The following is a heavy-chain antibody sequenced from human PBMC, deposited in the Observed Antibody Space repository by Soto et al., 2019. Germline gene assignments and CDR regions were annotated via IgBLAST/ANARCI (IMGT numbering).Heavy chain of an antibody. CDR2: ISGSGGST. CDR3: ARGNSPVDVY. D-gene: IGHD2-21*01. J-gene: IGHJ4*02. CDR1: GFTFSSYA. V-gene: IGHV3-23*01. Sequence: EVQLLESGGGLVQPGGSLRLSCVASGFTFSSYAVSWVRQAPGKGLEWVSAISGSGGSTYYADSVKGRFTTSRDNAKNSLFLQMDSLRAEDTAVYYCARGNSPVDVYWGQGTLVTVSS.